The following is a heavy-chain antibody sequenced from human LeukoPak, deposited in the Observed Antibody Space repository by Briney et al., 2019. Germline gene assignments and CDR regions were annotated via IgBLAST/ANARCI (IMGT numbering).Heavy chain of an antibody. CDR1: GYTFTSYD. Sequence: ASVKVSCKASGYTFTSYDINWVRQATGQGLEWMGWMNPNSGNTGYAKKFQGRVTMTRNTSISTAYMELSSLRSEDTAVYFCARKGPANYYYYYMDVWGKGTTVTVSS. CDR3: ARKGPANYYYYYMDV. J-gene: IGHJ6*03. V-gene: IGHV1-8*01. D-gene: IGHD2-2*01. CDR2: MNPNSGNT.